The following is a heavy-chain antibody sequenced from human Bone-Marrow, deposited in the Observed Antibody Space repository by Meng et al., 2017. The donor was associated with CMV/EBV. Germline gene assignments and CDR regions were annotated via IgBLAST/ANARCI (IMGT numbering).Heavy chain of an antibody. CDR2: INPSGGST. Sequence: ASVKVSCKASGYTFTSYYMHWVRQAPGQGLEWMGIINPSGGSTSYAQKFQGRVTMTRDTSTSTVYMELSSLRSEDTAVYYCARDLVVAAQGDYYYYGMDVWGQGPTVTVSS. V-gene: IGHV1-46*01. D-gene: IGHD2-15*01. J-gene: IGHJ6*02. CDR3: ARDLVVAAQGDYYYYGMDV. CDR1: GYTFTSYY.